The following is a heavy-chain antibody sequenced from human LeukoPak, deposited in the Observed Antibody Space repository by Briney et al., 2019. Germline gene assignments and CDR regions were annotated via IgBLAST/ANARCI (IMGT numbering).Heavy chain of an antibody. Sequence: GGSLRLSCVASGFTFSSYSMNWVRQSPGKGLEWVSYISSSSSNTICYADSVKGRFTISRDNANNSLYLQMTSLRAEDTAVYYCARDGFDFWSGYPTTVDYWGQGTLVTVSS. V-gene: IGHV3-48*01. J-gene: IGHJ4*02. D-gene: IGHD3-3*01. CDR2: ISSSSSNTI. CDR1: GFTFSSYS. CDR3: ARDGFDFWSGYPTTVDY.